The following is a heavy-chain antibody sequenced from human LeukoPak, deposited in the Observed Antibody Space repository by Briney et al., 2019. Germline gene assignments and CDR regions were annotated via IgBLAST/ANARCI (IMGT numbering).Heavy chain of an antibody. V-gene: IGHV4-34*01. CDR1: VGSFSGYY. D-gene: IGHD4-11*01. CDR2: INHSGST. Sequence: SETLSLTCAVYVGSFSGYYWSWMSQPRGKGLEWIGEINHSGSTNYNPSLKSRVTISVDTSKNQFSLKLSSVTAADTAVYYCARGLRPMTTVRTGSYYFDYWGERTLVTVSS. J-gene: IGHJ4*02. CDR3: ARGLRPMTTVRTGSYYFDY.